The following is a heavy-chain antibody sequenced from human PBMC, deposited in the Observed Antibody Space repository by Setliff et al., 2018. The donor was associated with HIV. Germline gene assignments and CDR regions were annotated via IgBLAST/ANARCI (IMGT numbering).Heavy chain of an antibody. Sequence: SCAASGFTFSNYWMSWVRQVPGKGLEWVANIKQDGSEENYLSSVKGRFTISRDNAKNSLYLQMNSLRAEDTAVYYCAMAVIFDYWGQGTLVTVSS. J-gene: IGHJ4*02. V-gene: IGHV3-7*03. CDR2: IKQDGSEE. CDR3: AMAVIFDY. D-gene: IGHD6-19*01. CDR1: GFTFSNYW.